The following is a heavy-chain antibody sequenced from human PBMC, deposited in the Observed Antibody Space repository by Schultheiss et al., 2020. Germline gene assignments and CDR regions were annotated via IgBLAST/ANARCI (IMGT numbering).Heavy chain of an antibody. J-gene: IGHJ4*01. Sequence: SETLSLTCTVSGGSIRSYFWSWILQPAGKGLEWIGYIYYIGSTTYNPSLKSRITISVDVSKNEFSLKLTSVTAADTAVYFCARRLAGTFREIFDYWGQGSLVTVSS. CDR3: ARRLAGTFREIFDY. CDR2: IYYIGST. D-gene: IGHD6-19*01. V-gene: IGHV4-59*01. CDR1: GGSIRSYF.